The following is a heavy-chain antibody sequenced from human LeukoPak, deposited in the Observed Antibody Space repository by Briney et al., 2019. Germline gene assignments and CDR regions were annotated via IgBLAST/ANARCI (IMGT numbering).Heavy chain of an antibody. CDR1: GFTFSSYA. J-gene: IGHJ6*03. Sequence: PGGSLRLSCAASGFTFSSYAMSWVRQAPGKGLEWVSAISGSGGSTYYADSVKGRFTISRDNSKNTLYLQMNSLRAEDTAVYYCAREDYYGSGSYYNPIDVWGKGTTVTVSS. D-gene: IGHD3-10*01. CDR3: AREDYYGSGSYYNPIDV. CDR2: ISGSGGST. V-gene: IGHV3-23*01.